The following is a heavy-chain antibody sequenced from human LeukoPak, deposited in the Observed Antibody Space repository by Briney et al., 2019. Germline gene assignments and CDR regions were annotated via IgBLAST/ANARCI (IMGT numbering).Heavy chain of an antibody. D-gene: IGHD3-3*01. CDR2: IVVGSGNT. J-gene: IGHJ6*02. CDR1: GFTFTRSA. Sequence: SVKVSCKASGFTFTRSAMQWVRQARGQRLEWIGWIVVGSGNTNYAQKFQERVTITRDMSTSTAYMELSSLRSEDTAVYYCAATPNYDFWSGYLSGMDVWGQGTTVTVSS. V-gene: IGHV1-58*02. CDR3: AATPNYDFWSGYLSGMDV.